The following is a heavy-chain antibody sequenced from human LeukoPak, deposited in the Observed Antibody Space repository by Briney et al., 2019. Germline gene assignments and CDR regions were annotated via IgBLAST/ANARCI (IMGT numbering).Heavy chain of an antibody. D-gene: IGHD3-3*01. V-gene: IGHV3-9*01. CDR2: ISWNSGSI. J-gene: IGHJ4*02. Sequence: PGRSLILSCAASGFTFDDYAMHWVRQAPGKGLEWVSGISWNSGSIGYADSVKGRFTISRDNAKTSLYLQMNSLRAEDTALYYCAKGGVVLRFLEWFDYWGQGTLVTVSS. CDR3: AKGGVVLRFLEWFDY. CDR1: GFTFDDYA.